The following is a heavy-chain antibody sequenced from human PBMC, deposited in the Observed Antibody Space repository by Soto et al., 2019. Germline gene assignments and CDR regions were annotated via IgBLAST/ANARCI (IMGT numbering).Heavy chain of an antibody. Sequence: GGSLRLSCAASGFSFSSYAMNWVRQAPGKGLEWVSGTSSSGDSTYYADSVKGRFTISRDNSKNTLYLQMNSLRAEDTAVYYCAKDLEGGYGSGTFDYWGQGTLVTVSS. CDR3: AKDLEGGYGSGTFDY. J-gene: IGHJ4*02. D-gene: IGHD3-10*01. CDR2: TSSSGDST. V-gene: IGHV3-23*01. CDR1: GFSFSSYA.